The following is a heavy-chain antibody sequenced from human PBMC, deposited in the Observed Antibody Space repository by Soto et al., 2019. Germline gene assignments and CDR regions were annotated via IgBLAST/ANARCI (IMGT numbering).Heavy chain of an antibody. D-gene: IGHD4-4*01. Sequence: PSERLSLTCTVSGGTISSSSYYWGWIRQPPGKGLEWIGSIYYSGSTYYNPSLKSRVTISVDTSKNQFSLKLSSVTAADTAVYYCARLATVTTTQYYYYYYMDVWGKGTTVTVSS. CDR3: ARLATVTTTQYYYYYYMDV. CDR1: GGTISSSSYY. V-gene: IGHV4-39*01. J-gene: IGHJ6*03. CDR2: IYYSGST.